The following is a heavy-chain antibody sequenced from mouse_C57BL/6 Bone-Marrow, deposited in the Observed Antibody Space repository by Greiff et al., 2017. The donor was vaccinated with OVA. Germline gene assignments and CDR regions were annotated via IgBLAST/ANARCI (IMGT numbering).Heavy chain of an antibody. D-gene: IGHD1-1*01. CDR2: IDPENGDT. V-gene: IGHV14-4*01. CDR3: TTLLRLDY. Sequence: VQLQQSGAELVRPGASVKLSCTASGFNIKDDYMHWVKQRPEQGLEWIGWIDPENGDTEYASQFQGKATLTADTSSNTAYLQLRSLTSEDTAVYYCTTLLRLDYWGQGTTLTVSS. CDR1: GFNIKDDY. J-gene: IGHJ2*01.